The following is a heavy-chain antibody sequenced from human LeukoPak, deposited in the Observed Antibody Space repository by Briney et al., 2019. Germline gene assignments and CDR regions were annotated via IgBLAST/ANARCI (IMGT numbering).Heavy chain of an antibody. Sequence: SETLSLTCTVSGYSISSGYFWGWMRQPPRKGLEWIGSIYQSETAHYNPSLKSRVTISVDTSKNQFSLKLRSVMAADTAVYYCARGGGMGHYYYYMDVWGKGTTVTISS. CDR1: GYSISSGYF. D-gene: IGHD5-24*01. CDR2: IYQSETA. CDR3: ARGGGMGHYYYYMDV. V-gene: IGHV4-38-2*02. J-gene: IGHJ6*03.